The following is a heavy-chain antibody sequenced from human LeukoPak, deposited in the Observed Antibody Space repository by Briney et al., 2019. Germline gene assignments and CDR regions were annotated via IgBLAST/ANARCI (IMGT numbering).Heavy chain of an antibody. CDR3: ARGQKARLWFGELLYGMDV. V-gene: IGHV1-18*01. D-gene: IGHD3-10*01. CDR1: GYTFTSYG. J-gene: IGHJ6*02. Sequence: GASVKVSCKASGYTFTSYGISWLRQAPGQGLEWMGWISAYNGNTNYAQKLQGRVTMTTDTSTSTAYMELRSLRSDDTAVYYCARGQKARLWFGELLYGMDVWGQGTTVTVSS. CDR2: ISAYNGNT.